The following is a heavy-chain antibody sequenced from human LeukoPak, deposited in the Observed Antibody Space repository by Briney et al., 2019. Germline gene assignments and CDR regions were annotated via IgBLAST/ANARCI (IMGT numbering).Heavy chain of an antibody. CDR2: ISSNGRST. J-gene: IGHJ5*02. D-gene: IGHD2-21*01. CDR3: ARVVSDGWFDP. V-gene: IGHV3-64*02. CDR1: GFTFSDYS. Sequence: PGGSLRLSCAASGFTFSDYSMHWVRQAPGKGLEYVSAISSNGRSTYYADSVKGRFIISRDSSKNTLYLQMGSLRPEDMAVYYCARVVSDGWFDPWGQGTLVTVSS.